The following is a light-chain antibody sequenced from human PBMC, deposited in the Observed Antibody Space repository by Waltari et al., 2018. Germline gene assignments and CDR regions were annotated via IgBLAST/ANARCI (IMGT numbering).Light chain of an antibody. Sequence: QSALTQPASVSGSPGQSITISCTVRSSDVGAYNYVPWYQPHPGKAPQLMIYAVSNRPPGVSNRFSGSKSGNTASLTISWLLAEDEADYYCISYSSSTTLGVFGGGTKLTVL. J-gene: IGLJ2*01. V-gene: IGLV2-14*03. CDR3: ISYSSSTTLGV. CDR2: AVS. CDR1: SSDVGAYNY.